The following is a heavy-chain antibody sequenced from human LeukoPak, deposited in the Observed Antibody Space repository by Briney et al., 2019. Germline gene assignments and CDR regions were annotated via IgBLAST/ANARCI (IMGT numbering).Heavy chain of an antibody. Sequence: GAPVKVSCKASGYTLTGFYMHWVRQAPRQGPEWMGWINPNSGDTNYAQKFQGRVTMTRDTSINTAYMELSKLTSDDTAVYYCARDQYAWGDALDIWGQGTMVTVSS. V-gene: IGHV1-2*02. CDR1: GYTLTGFY. CDR3: ARDQYAWGDALDI. D-gene: IGHD7-27*01. J-gene: IGHJ3*02. CDR2: INPNSGDT.